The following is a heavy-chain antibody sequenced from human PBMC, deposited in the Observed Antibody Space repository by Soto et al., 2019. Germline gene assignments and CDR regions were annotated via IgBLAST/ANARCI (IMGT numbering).Heavy chain of an antibody. CDR3: TIIGESRAVACKGAFDI. D-gene: IGHD6-19*01. CDR2: ISGRGGRR. V-gene: IGHV3-23*01. CDR1: GFTFSSYA. J-gene: IGHJ3*02. Sequence: GGSLRLSCAASGFTFSSYAMSWVRQAPGKGLEWVSAISGRGGRRYYAVSVKGRFTISRDNYKNSLYLQMNSLRAEDTVVYYCTIIGESRAVACKGAFDIWGQGTMVTVSS.